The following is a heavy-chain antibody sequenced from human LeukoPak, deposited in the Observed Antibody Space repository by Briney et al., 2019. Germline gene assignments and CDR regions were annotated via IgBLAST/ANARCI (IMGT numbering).Heavy chain of an antibody. CDR2: IYYSGST. CDR3: AVGNYFYYYYTDV. D-gene: IGHD2/OR15-2a*01. CDR1: GGSISSYY. Sequence: PSETLSLTCTVSGGSISSYYWSWIRQPPGKGLEWIGYIYYSGSTNYNPSLKSRVTISVDTSKNQFSLKLSSVTAADTAVYYCAVGNYFYYYYTDVWGKGTTVTVSS. V-gene: IGHV4-59*01. J-gene: IGHJ6*03.